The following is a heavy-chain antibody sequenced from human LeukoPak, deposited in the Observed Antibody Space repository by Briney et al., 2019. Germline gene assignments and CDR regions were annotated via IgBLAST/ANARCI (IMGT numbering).Heavy chain of an antibody. D-gene: IGHD2-21*01. Sequence: GGSLRLSCAASGLTFSSYWIHWVRQAPGKGLVWVSRINSDGSSTSYADSVTGRFTISRDNAKNTLYLQMNSLRAEDTAVYYCARGRLRGDFDYWGQGTLVTVSS. CDR2: INSDGSST. CDR1: GLTFSSYW. CDR3: ARGRLRGDFDY. V-gene: IGHV3-74*01. J-gene: IGHJ4*02.